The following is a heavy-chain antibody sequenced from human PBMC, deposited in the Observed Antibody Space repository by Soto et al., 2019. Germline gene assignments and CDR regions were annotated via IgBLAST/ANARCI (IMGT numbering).Heavy chain of an antibody. J-gene: IGHJ3*01. CDR1: GFSFGSDW. V-gene: IGHV3-7*05. CDR3: TRDANYRDDSDYYDVFDL. Sequence: DVQLTESGGGLVQPGGSLRLSCVASGFSFGSDWMAWFRQSPGKGLEWVANIRKDGSQEDYADSVRGRFSVSRDNAKDSFYLHMNSLRLEDTAVYYCTRDANYRDDSDYYDVFDLWSQGTMVTVSS. CDR2: IRKDGSQE. D-gene: IGHD2-21*02.